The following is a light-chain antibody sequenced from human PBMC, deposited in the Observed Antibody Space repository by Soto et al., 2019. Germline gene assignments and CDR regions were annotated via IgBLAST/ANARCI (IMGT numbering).Light chain of an antibody. CDR3: LQCYSIPYT. J-gene: IGKJ2*01. Sequence: DLQMTQSPSSLSASVGDRVTITCRASQSISSYLNWYQQKPGKAPKLLIYTASSLQTGVPSRFSGSASGTYFTLTISSLQPEDHSTFYCLQCYSIPYTFGQGTKLEIQ. CDR2: TAS. V-gene: IGKV1-39*01. CDR1: QSISSY.